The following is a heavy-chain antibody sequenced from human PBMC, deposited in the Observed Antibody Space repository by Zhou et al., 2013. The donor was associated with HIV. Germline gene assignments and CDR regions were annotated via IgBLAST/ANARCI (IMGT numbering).Heavy chain of an antibody. Sequence: QVQVVQSGAEVKKPGASVKVSCKVYGYTLRDISIHWVRQAPGEGLEWMGLIDPEQGGTIHAQDFQDRVTMTEDTSTDTAYMELSSLGSEDTAVYYCVTLPRRYYYDSSGFSRWGNWGQGTLGHVSS. CDR3: VTLPRRYYYDSSGFSRWGN. V-gene: IGHV1-24*01. J-gene: IGHJ4*02. CDR2: IDPEQGGT. CDR1: GYTLRDIS. D-gene: IGHD3-22*01.